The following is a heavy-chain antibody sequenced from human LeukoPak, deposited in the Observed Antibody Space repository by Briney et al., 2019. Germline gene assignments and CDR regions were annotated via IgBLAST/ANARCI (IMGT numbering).Heavy chain of an antibody. CDR1: GFSLSSYA. CDR3: AKARYSSGWYRNDFDY. V-gene: IGHV3-30*14. J-gene: IGHJ4*02. CDR2: ISYDGRES. Sequence: GGSLRLSCAASGFSLSSYATHWVRQAPGKGLEWVAVISYDGRESYYADSVKGRFTISRDNSKNTLYLQMNSLRTEDTAVYYCAKARYSSGWYRNDFDYWGQGTLVTVSS. D-gene: IGHD6-19*01.